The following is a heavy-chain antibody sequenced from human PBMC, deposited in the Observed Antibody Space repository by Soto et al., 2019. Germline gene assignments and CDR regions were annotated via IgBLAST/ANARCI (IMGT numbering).Heavy chain of an antibody. CDR3: ATLAGGSGWYGRIGLFDY. CDR1: GGSFSGYY. CDR2: INHSGST. J-gene: IGHJ4*02. V-gene: IGHV4-34*01. D-gene: IGHD6-19*01. Sequence: QVQLQQWGAGLLKPSETLSLTCAVYGGSFSGYYWSWIRQPPGKGLEWIGEINHSGSTNYNPSLKSRVTISVDTSKNQFSLKLSSVTAADTAVYYCATLAGGSGWYGRIGLFDYWGQGTLVTVSS.